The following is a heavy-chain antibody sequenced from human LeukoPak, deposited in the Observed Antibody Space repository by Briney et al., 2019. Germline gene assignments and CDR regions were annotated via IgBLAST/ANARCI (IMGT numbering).Heavy chain of an antibody. CDR3: ARAVRYCSTSCP. Sequence: SETLSLTCAVYGGSFSGYYWSWIRQPPGKGLEWIGEINHSGSTNYNSSLKSRVTISVDTSKNQFSLKLSSVTAADTAVYYCARAVRYCSTSCPWGQGTLVTVSS. D-gene: IGHD2-2*01. V-gene: IGHV4-34*01. CDR1: GGSFSGYY. J-gene: IGHJ5*02. CDR2: INHSGST.